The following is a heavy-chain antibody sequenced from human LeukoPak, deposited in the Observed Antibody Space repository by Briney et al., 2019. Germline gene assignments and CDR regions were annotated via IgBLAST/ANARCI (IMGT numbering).Heavy chain of an antibody. D-gene: IGHD1-26*01. CDR1: GFTFSSYA. J-gene: IGHJ4*02. V-gene: IGHV4-59*01. Sequence: GSLRLSCAASGFTFSSYAMSWIRQPPGKGLEWIGYIYYSGSTNYNPSLKSRVTMSVDTSKNQFSLKLSSVTAADTAVYYCARVRVVGATPDYWGQGTLVTVSS. CDR3: ARVRVVGATPDY. CDR2: IYYSGST.